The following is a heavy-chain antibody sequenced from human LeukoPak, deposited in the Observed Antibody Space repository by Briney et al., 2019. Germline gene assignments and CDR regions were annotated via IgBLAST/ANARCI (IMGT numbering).Heavy chain of an antibody. V-gene: IGHV4-34*01. CDR1: GGSFRGYY. CDR2: INHSGST. D-gene: IGHD3-22*01. CDR3: ARLWYDSSGGRSTYWYFDL. Sequence: SETLSLTCAVYGGSFRGYYGSWTPRPQGKGWEWMGEINHSGSTNYNPSLKSRVTISVDTSKNQFSLKLSSVTAADTAVYYCARLWYDSSGGRSTYWYFDLWGRGTLVTVSS. J-gene: IGHJ2*01.